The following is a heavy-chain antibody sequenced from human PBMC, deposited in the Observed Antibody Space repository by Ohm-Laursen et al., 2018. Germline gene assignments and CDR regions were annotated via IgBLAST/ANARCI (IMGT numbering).Heavy chain of an antibody. CDR3: ARTRSDVPFDY. CDR2: ISGSGGTI. D-gene: IGHD1-7*01. CDR1: GFTFSSYA. V-gene: IGHV3-23*01. Sequence: SLRLSCAASGFTFSSYAMSWVRQAPGKGLEWVSAISGSGGTIYYADSVKGRFTISRDNAKNSLYLQMNSLRAEDTAVYYCARTRSDVPFDYWGQGTLVTVSS. J-gene: IGHJ4*02.